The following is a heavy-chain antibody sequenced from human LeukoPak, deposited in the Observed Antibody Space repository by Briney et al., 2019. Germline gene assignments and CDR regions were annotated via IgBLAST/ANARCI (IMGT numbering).Heavy chain of an antibody. Sequence: GGSLRLSCAASGFTFSSYAMSWVRQAPGRGLEWVSGISASGGVTYSAESVRGRFTISRDNSKNTLYLQMNSLRVDDTAAYYCATISGSFEYLDYWGQGTLVTVSS. J-gene: IGHJ4*02. D-gene: IGHD1-26*01. CDR1: GFTFSSYA. CDR2: ISASGGVT. CDR3: ATISGSFEYLDY. V-gene: IGHV3-23*01.